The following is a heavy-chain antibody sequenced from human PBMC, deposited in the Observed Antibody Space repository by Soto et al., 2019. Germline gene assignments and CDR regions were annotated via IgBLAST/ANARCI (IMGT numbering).Heavy chain of an antibody. Sequence: EVQLLESGGGLVQPGGSLRLSCAASGFTFGTYAMGWVRQAPGKGLEWVSGISAGGGSTYFADAVKGRFTISRDNSKNTLYVQMNSLRAEDTALYYCAKPAYHNAFDIWGQGTMVTVSS. D-gene: IGHD2-2*01. CDR1: GFTFGTYA. V-gene: IGHV3-23*01. CDR2: ISAGGGST. CDR3: AKPAYHNAFDI. J-gene: IGHJ3*02.